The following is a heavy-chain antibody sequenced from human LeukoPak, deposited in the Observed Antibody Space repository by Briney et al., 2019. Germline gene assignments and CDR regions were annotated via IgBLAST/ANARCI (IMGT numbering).Heavy chain of an antibody. CDR3: ARNGDYSMDY. J-gene: IGHJ4*02. CDR2: IHHSGTT. CDR1: GGSISSGWW. Sequence: SGTLSLTCAVSGGSISSGWWWSWVRQSPGKGLEWIAEIHHSGTTHYNPSLKSRLSISVDKSKNQFSLKLTSMAAADTAVYYCARNGDYSMDYWGQGTLVTVSS. V-gene: IGHV4-4*02. D-gene: IGHD2-15*01.